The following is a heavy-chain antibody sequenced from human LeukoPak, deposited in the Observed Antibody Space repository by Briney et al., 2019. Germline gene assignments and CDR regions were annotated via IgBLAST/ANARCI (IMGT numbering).Heavy chain of an antibody. J-gene: IGHJ4*02. CDR2: IYYSGST. Sequence: SQTLSLTCTVSGGSISSGGYYWSWIRQHPGKGLEWIGYIYYSGSTYYNPSLKSRVTISVDTSKNQFSLKLSSVTAADTAVYYCARDCSSTSCYLDYWGQGTLVTVSS. CDR1: GGSISSGGYY. V-gene: IGHV4-31*03. CDR3: ARDCSSTSCYLDY. D-gene: IGHD2-2*01.